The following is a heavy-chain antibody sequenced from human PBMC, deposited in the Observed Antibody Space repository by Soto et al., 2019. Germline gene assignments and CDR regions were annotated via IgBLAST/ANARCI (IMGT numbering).Heavy chain of an antibody. CDR3: ARRYCSSSSCYSSFDY. Sequence: QVQLQESGPGLVKPSETLSLTCTVSGGSISSYYWSWIRQPPGKGLEWMGYIYYSGSTSHNPSLKSRVTISVDTSKNQFFLKLSSVTAADTAVYYCARRYCSSSSCYSSFDYWGQGTLVTVSS. J-gene: IGHJ4*02. CDR1: GGSISSYY. CDR2: IYYSGST. V-gene: IGHV4-59*08. D-gene: IGHD2-2*01.